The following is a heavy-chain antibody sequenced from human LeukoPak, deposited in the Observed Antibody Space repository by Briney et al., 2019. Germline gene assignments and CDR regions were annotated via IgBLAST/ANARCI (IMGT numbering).Heavy chain of an antibody. J-gene: IGHJ4*02. CDR1: GFTFSSYW. D-gene: IGHD3-10*01. Sequence: GGSLRLSCAASGFTFSSYWMSWVRQAPGKGLEWVANIKQDGSEKYYVDSVKGRFTISRDNAKNSLYLQMNSLRAEDTAVYYCARDTYYYGSGSYNFDYWGQGTLVTVSS. CDR3: ARDTYYYGSGSYNFDY. V-gene: IGHV3-7*01. CDR2: IKQDGSEK.